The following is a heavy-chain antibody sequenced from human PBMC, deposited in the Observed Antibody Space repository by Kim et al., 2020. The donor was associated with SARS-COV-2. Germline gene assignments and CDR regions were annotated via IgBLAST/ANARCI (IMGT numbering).Heavy chain of an antibody. D-gene: IGHD3-22*01. Sequence: GGSLRLSCTASGFTFGDYAMSWVRQAPGKGLEWVGFIRSKAYGGTTEYAASVKGRFTISRDDSKSIAYLQMNSLKTEDTAVYYCTRDQGFDSSGYPGDYWGQGTLVTVSS. CDR1: GFTFGDYA. V-gene: IGHV3-49*04. CDR3: TRDQGFDSSGYPGDY. CDR2: IRSKAYGGTT. J-gene: IGHJ4*02.